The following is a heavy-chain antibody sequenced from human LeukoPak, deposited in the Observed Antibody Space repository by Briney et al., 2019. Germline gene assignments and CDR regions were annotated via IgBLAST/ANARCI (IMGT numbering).Heavy chain of an antibody. CDR3: ARDPYYYGSGSYYNI. J-gene: IGHJ1*01. D-gene: IGHD3-10*01. CDR1: GYTFTGYY. CDR2: INPNSGGT. V-gene: IGHV1-2*02. Sequence: ASGKASSKPSGYTFTGYYMHWVRDAPGHGLGRVGWINPNSGGTNYAQKFQGRVTMTRDTSISTAYMELSRLRSDDTAVYYCARDPYYYGSGSYYNIWGQGTLVTVSS.